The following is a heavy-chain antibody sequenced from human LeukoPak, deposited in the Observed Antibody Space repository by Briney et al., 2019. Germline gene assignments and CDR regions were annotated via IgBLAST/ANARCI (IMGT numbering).Heavy chain of an antibody. CDR2: IYPGDSDT. J-gene: IGHJ6*02. V-gene: IGHV5-51*01. D-gene: IGHD3-10*01. Sequence: GESLEISCKGSGYSFTSYWIGWVRQLPGKGLEWMGIIYPGDSDTRYSPSFQGQVTISADKSISTAYLQWSSLKASDTAMYYCALERGATGYYYGMDVWGQGTTVTVSS. CDR1: GYSFTSYW. CDR3: ALERGATGYYYGMDV.